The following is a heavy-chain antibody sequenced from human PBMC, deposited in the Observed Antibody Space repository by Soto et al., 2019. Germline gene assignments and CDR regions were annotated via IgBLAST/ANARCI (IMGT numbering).Heavy chain of an antibody. CDR3: ARAQAWGIHDY. CDR2: INPTGGIT. J-gene: IGHJ4*01. D-gene: IGHD7-27*01. CDR1: GYTFTSYY. V-gene: IGHV1-46*03. Sequence: QVQLVQSGAEVKKPGASVKVSCKASGYTFTSYYIHWVRQAPGQGLEWMGTINPTGGITTYAQKFQGRVTMTRDTSMSPVYMELSSLRSEDTAVYHCARAQAWGIHDYWGKGTLVTVSS.